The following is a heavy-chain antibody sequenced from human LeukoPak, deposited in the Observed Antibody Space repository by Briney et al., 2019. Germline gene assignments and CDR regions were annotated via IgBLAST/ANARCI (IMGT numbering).Heavy chain of an antibody. D-gene: IGHD6-6*01. Sequence: GGSLRLSCSASGFTFNIYIMNWVRQAPGKGLEWVSSISSSSSYIYYADSVKGRFTISRDNAKNSLYLQMNSLRAEDTAVYYCASPNPRIAARPYYYYYMDVWGKGTTVTVSS. V-gene: IGHV3-21*01. CDR2: ISSSSSYI. J-gene: IGHJ6*03. CDR1: GFTFNIYI. CDR3: ASPNPRIAARPYYYYYMDV.